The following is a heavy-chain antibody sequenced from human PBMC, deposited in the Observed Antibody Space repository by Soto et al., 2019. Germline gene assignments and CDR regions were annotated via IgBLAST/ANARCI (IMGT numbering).Heavy chain of an antibody. CDR1: GYTFTSYG. Sequence: ASVKVSCKASGYTFTSYGISWVRQAPGQGLEWMGWISAYNGNTNHAQKLQGRVTMTTDTSTSTAYMELRSLRSDDTAVYYCARDRVSQIPLDYWGQGTLVTVSS. J-gene: IGHJ4*02. CDR3: ARDRVSQIPLDY. D-gene: IGHD2-2*01. V-gene: IGHV1-18*01. CDR2: ISAYNGNT.